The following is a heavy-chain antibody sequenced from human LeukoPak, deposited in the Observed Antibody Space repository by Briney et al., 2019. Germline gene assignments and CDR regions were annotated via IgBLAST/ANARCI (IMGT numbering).Heavy chain of an antibody. CDR2: IWYDGSNK. D-gene: IGHD5-18*01. CDR1: GFTFSSYG. Sequence: GGSLRLSCAASGFTFSSYGMHWDRQAPGKGLEWVAVIWYDGSNKYYADSVKGRFTISRDNSKNTLYLQMNSLRAEDTAVYYCARSTAMVTAAPSYWGQGTLVTVSS. CDR3: ARSTAMVTAAPSY. V-gene: IGHV3-33*01. J-gene: IGHJ4*02.